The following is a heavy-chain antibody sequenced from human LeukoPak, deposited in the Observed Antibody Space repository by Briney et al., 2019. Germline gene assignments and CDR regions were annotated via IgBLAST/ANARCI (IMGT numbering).Heavy chain of an antibody. Sequence: GGSLRLSCAASGFTFSSYWMHWVRQAPGKGLVWVSRINSDGSSTSYADSVKGRFTISRDNAKNTLYLQMNSLRAEDTAVYYCARDPGGRYYYYYYMDVWGKGTTVTVSS. CDR1: GFTFSSYW. V-gene: IGHV3-74*01. CDR2: INSDGSST. D-gene: IGHD3-16*01. CDR3: ARDPGGRYYYYYYMDV. J-gene: IGHJ6*03.